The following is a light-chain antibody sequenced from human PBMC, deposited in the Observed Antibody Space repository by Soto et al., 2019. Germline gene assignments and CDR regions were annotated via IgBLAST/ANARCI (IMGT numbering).Light chain of an antibody. Sequence: QSVLTQPPSASGTPGQKVFISCSGSSSNIGGTNYAYWYQQLPGAAPKLLMHSNNLRPSGVPERISGSKFGTADSLAISGLRSEDEAVYYCASWDDRLGAVIFGGGTKLTVL. CDR3: ASWDDRLGAVI. V-gene: IGLV1-47*02. J-gene: IGLJ2*01. CDR2: SNN. CDR1: SSNIGGTNY.